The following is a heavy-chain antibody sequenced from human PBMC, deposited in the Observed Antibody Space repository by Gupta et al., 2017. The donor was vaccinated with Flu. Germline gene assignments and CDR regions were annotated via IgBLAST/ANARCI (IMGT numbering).Heavy chain of an antibody. Sequence: WGWIRQPPGKGLEWIGSISSSGSAFYNQSLKSRVTIFADTSNNKFSLRLASLAAAETAVYYCARLPPDANVYWLESNWFDPWGQGTLVTVPS. CDR3: ARLPPDANVYWLESNWFDP. CDR2: ISSSGSA. V-gene: IGHV4-39*01. J-gene: IGHJ5*02. D-gene: IGHD2-8*02.